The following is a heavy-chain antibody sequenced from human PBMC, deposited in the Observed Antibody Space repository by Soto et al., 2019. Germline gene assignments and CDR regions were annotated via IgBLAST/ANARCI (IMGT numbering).Heavy chain of an antibody. CDR1: GGTFSSYA. D-gene: IGHD2-15*01. J-gene: IGHJ6*02. CDR3: ARDCSGGSCYSSHYYYGMDV. CDR2: IIPIFGTA. Sequence: SVKVSCKASGGTFSSYAISWVRQAPGQGLEWMGGIIPIFGTANYAQKFQGRVTITADESTSTAYMELSSLRSEDTAVYYCARDCSGGSCYSSHYYYGMDVWGQGTTVTVSS. V-gene: IGHV1-69*13.